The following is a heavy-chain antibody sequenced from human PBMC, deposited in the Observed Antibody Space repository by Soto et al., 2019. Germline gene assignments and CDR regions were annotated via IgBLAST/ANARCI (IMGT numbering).Heavy chain of an antibody. D-gene: IGHD6-6*01. V-gene: IGHV4-34*01. J-gene: IGHJ5*02. Sequence: QVQLQQWGAGLLKPSETLSLTCAVYGGSFSGYYWSWIRQPPGKGLEWIGEINHSGSTNYNPSLKSRVTISVDTSKNQFSLKLSSVTAADTAVYYCASCVRIAARVASTSSWFDHWGHGTLVTVSS. CDR3: ASCVRIAARVASTSSWFDH. CDR1: GGSFSGYY. CDR2: INHSGST.